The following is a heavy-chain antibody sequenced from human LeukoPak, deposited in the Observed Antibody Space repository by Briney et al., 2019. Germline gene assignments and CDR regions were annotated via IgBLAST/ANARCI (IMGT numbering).Heavy chain of an antibody. V-gene: IGHV4-4*02. CDR1: GGSISSTNW. J-gene: IGHJ4*02. CDR3: AREGGPFRPLDY. Sequence: SGTLSLTCGVSGGSISSTNWWTWVRQPPGKGLEWIGEVNVLGNTNYNPSLESRVTISIDKSENHVSLKLASVTAADTAVYYCAREGGPFRPLDYSGQGTLVTVSS. D-gene: IGHD2/OR15-2a*01. CDR2: VNVLGNT.